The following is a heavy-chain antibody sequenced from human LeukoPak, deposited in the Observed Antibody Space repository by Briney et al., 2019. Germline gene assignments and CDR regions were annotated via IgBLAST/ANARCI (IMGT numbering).Heavy chain of an antibody. J-gene: IGHJ6*02. V-gene: IGHV4-30-2*01. CDR3: ARGRKVLGPPSPYSYGTYYYYGMDV. CDR1: GGSISSGGYS. D-gene: IGHD5-18*01. Sequence: TSETLSLTCAVSGGSISSGGYSWSWIRQPPGKGLEWIGYIYHSGSTYYNPSLKSRVTISVDTSKNQFSLKLSSVTAADTAVYYCARGRKVLGPPSPYSYGTYYYYGMDVWGQGTTVTVSS. CDR2: IYHSGST.